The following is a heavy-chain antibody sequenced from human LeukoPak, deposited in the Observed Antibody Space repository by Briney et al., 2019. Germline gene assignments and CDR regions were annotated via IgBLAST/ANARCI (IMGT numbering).Heavy chain of an antibody. V-gene: IGHV3-73*01. CDR1: GFTFSGSP. CDR2: IRSKADNYAT. J-gene: IGHJ4*02. Sequence: GGSLRLSCAASGFTFSGSPILWVRQASGKGLEWVGRIRSKADNYATAYAASVQGRCTISRDDSKSTAYLQLNSLKTEDTAVYYCTQSDYWGQGALVTVSS. CDR3: TQSDY.